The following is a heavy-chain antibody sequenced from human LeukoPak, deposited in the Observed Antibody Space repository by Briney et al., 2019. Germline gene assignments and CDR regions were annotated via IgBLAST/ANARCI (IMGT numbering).Heavy chain of an antibody. CDR3: ASGDSSSWYITGHYFDY. V-gene: IGHV3-66*01. CDR2: IYSGGST. CDR1: GFTVSSNY. D-gene: IGHD6-13*01. Sequence: GGSLRLSCAASGFTVSSNYMSWVRQAPGKGLEWVSVIYSGGSTYYADSVKGRFTISRDNSKNPLYLQMNSLRAEDTAVYYCASGDSSSWYITGHYFDYWGQGTLVTVSS. J-gene: IGHJ4*02.